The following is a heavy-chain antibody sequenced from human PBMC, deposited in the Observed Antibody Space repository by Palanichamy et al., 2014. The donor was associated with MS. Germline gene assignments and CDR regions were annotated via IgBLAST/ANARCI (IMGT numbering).Heavy chain of an antibody. CDR2: TYYRSNWNN. CDR1: GDSVSSKSAA. CDR3: ARGRDGSSYYDY. J-gene: IGHJ4*02. V-gene: IGHV6-1*01. Sequence: QVQLQQSGPGLVKPSQTLSLTCAISGDSVSSKSAAWNWIRQSPSRGLGWPGRTYYRSNWNNDYALSVKSRMTINPDTSKNLFSLQLSSVTPEDTAVYYCARGRDGSSYYDYWGQGTLVTVSS. D-gene: IGHD3-22*01.